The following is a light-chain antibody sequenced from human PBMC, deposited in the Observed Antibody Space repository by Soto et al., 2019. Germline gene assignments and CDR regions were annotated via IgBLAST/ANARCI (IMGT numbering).Light chain of an antibody. Sequence: QSALTQPASVSGSPGQSITISCTGTSSDVGAYNYVSWYQQHPGKAPKLMIYDVRNRPSGVSNRFSGSMSGNTASLTISGLRAEDEADYYCSSYTSSNTLVVFGGGTKLTVL. V-gene: IGLV2-14*01. CDR2: DVR. CDR1: SSDVGAYNY. CDR3: SSYTSSNTLVV. J-gene: IGLJ2*01.